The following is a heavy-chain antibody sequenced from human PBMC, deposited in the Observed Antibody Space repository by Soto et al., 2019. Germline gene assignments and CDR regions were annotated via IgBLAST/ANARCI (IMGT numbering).Heavy chain of an antibody. J-gene: IGHJ6*02. D-gene: IGHD6-13*01. CDR2: ISAYNGNT. CDR3: ARDPGYRSSWPLMCYDYGMDG. CDR1: GYTFTSYG. Sequence: QVQLVQSGAEVKKPGASVKVSCKASGYTFTSYGISWVRQAPGQGLEWMGWISAYNGNTNYAQKLQGRVTMTTDTSTRTAYMELGSLRSYDTAVYYCARDPGYRSSWPLMCYDYGMDGWGQGTTVTVSS. V-gene: IGHV1-18*01.